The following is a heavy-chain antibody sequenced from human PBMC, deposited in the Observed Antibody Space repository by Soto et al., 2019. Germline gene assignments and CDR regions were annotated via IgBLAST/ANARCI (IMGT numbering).Heavy chain of an antibody. J-gene: IGHJ5*02. CDR1: GNTFTSHG. V-gene: IGHV1-18*01. Sequence: QVHLLQSGAEVKKPGASVKVSCKASGNTFTSHGISWVRQARGQGLEWMGWGSAYNDKTNYAQKVQGRVTMTTDTSTSTAYMELRSLRSDDTAVYYCARGGDSSGYYDPWGQGTLVTVSS. CDR3: ARGGDSSGYYDP. CDR2: GSAYNDKT. D-gene: IGHD3-22*01.